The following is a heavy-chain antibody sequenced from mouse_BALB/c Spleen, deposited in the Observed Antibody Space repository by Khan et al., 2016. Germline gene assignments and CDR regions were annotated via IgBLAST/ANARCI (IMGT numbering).Heavy chain of an antibody. Sequence: EVELVESGGGLVKPGGSLKLSCAASGFTFSSYAMSWVRQTPEKRLEWVATISSGGSYTYYPDSVKGRFTISRDNAKNTLYLQMRSLRTEDTAMYYCVYYYGSSGAMDYWGQGTTVTVSS. V-gene: IGHV5-9-3*01. CDR2: ISSGGSYT. D-gene: IGHD1-1*01. J-gene: IGHJ4*01. CDR1: GFTFSSYA. CDR3: VYYYGSSGAMDY.